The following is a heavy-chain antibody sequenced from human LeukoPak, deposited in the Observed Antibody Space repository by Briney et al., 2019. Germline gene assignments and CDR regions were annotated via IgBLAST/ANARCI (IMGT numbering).Heavy chain of an antibody. J-gene: IGHJ4*02. Sequence: GGSLRLSCAASGFTFSRYDMNWVRQAPGKGLEWLSVISGSGDRTYYAGSVKGRFTVSRDNSKNTLYLQMNSLRAEDTAVYYCAKDLRPDILTGSPFAYWGQGSLVTVSS. V-gene: IGHV3-23*01. D-gene: IGHD3-9*01. CDR3: AKDLRPDILTGSPFAY. CDR1: GFTFSRYD. CDR2: ISGSGDRT.